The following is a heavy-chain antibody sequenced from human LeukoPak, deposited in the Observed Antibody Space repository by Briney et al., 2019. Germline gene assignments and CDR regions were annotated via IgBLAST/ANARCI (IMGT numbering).Heavy chain of an antibody. V-gene: IGHV4-30-4*01. CDR1: GGSISSGDYY. Sequence: PSQTLSLTCTVSGGSISSGDYYWSWNRQPPRQGLEWIGYIYYSGSTYYNPSLKSRVTISVDTSKNQFSLKLSSVTAADTAVYYCASTVTENFQHWGQGTLVTVSS. CDR3: ASTVTENFQH. J-gene: IGHJ1*01. CDR2: IYYSGST. D-gene: IGHD4-17*01.